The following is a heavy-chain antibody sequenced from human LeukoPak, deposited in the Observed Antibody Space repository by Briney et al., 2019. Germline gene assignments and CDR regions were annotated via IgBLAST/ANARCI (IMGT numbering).Heavy chain of an antibody. D-gene: IGHD3-3*01. CDR3: TTTIAGRH. Sequence: GGSLRLSCTASGFTFSTYSMTWVRQAPGKGLEWVGRIKTKTDGETTDYAAPVKGRFTISRDDSKNTLYLQMNSLKTEDTAVYYCTTTIAGRHWGQGTLVTVSS. CDR2: IKTKTDGETT. V-gene: IGHV3-15*01. CDR1: GFTFSTYS. J-gene: IGHJ1*01.